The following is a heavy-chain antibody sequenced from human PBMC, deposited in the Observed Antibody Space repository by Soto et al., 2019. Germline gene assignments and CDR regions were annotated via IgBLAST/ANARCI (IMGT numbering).Heavy chain of an antibody. Sequence: GGSLRLSCAASGFTFSSYGMHWVRQAPGKGLEWVAVISYDGSNKYYADSVKGRFTISRDNSKNTLYLQMNSLRAEDTAVYYCATRLYCSGGSCYSGNYWGQGTLVTVSS. CDR1: GFTFSSYG. V-gene: IGHV3-30*03. J-gene: IGHJ4*02. CDR3: ATRLYCSGGSCYSGNY. D-gene: IGHD2-15*01. CDR2: ISYDGSNK.